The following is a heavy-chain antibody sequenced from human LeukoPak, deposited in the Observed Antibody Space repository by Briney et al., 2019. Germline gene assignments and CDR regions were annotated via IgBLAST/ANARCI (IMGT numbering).Heavy chain of an antibody. CDR1: GFTFDDYA. CDR2: LNWNGGST. J-gene: IGHJ3*02. V-gene: IGHV3-20*04. D-gene: IGHD2-21*01. Sequence: GGSLRLSCAASGFTFDDYAMSWVRQVPGKGLEWVSGLNWNGGSTGYADSVQGRFTISGDNAKNSPYLQMNSLRAEDTALYYCAGGVVGAFDIWGQGTMVTVSS. CDR3: AGGVVGAFDI.